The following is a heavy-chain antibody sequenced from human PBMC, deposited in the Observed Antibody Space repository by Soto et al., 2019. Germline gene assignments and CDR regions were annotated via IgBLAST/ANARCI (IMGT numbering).Heavy chain of an antibody. CDR1: GYPFTSYG. D-gene: IGHD6-19*01. J-gene: IGHJ4*02. CDR3: ARDRLIAVTGLLRN. Sequence: QVQLVQSGAEVKKPGASVKVSCKTSGYPFTSYGINWVRQAPGQGPEWMGWISAYDDKTIYSQNFXGXVXXTADTSTATAYMELRGRRFDDTAVYYCARDRLIAVTGLLRNWGQGTLVTVSS. CDR2: ISAYDDKT. V-gene: IGHV1-18*01.